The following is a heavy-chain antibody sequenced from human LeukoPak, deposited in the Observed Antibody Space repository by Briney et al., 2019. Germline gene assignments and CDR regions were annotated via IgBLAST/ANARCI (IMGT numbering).Heavy chain of an antibody. CDR3: ARHGWELLGSWYEFDY. CDR1: GGSFSGYY. V-gene: IGHV4-34*01. CDR2: IYYSGST. D-gene: IGHD1-26*01. Sequence: SETLSLTCAVYGGSFSGYYWSWIRQPPGEGLEWIGSIYYSGSTYYNPSLKSRVTISVDTSKNQFSLKLSSVTAADTAVYYCARHGWELLGSWYEFDYWGQGTLVTVSS. J-gene: IGHJ4*02.